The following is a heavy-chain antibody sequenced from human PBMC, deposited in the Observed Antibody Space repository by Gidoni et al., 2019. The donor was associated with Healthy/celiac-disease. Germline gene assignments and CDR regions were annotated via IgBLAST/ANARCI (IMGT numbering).Heavy chain of an antibody. CDR3: TTDWRCSSTSCYVGDY. V-gene: IGHV3-15*01. CDR1: GFTFSNAW. D-gene: IGHD2-2*01. Sequence: EVQLVESGGGLVKPGGSRSIYCAAAGFTFSNAWMSCVRQAPGKGLAWVGRIKSKTDGGTTDYAAPVKGRFTISRDDSKNTLYLQINSLKTEDTAVYYCTTDWRCSSTSCYVGDYWGQGTLVTVSS. J-gene: IGHJ4*02. CDR2: IKSKTDGGTT.